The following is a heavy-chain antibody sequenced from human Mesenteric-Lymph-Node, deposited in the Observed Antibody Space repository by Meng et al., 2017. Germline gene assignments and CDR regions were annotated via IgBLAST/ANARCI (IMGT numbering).Heavy chain of an antibody. CDR1: GYTFTGYY. J-gene: IGHJ4*02. V-gene: IGHV1-8*02. D-gene: IGHD2-15*01. CDR2: INPNSGNR. CDR3: ARDLTYCSGGSCYPTTIDY. Sequence: QGQVVESGAEVKKPGALVKVSCKASGYTFTGYYMHWERQAPGQGLEWMGWINPNSGNRGYAQKFQGRVTMTRNTPISTAYMELSSLRSDDTAVYYCARDLTYCSGGSCYPTTIDYWGQGTLVTVSS.